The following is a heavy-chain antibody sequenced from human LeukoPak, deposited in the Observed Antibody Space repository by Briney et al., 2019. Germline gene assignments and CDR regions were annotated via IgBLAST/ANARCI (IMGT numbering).Heavy chain of an antibody. J-gene: IGHJ4*02. CDR1: GFTFSSYG. D-gene: IGHD5-24*01. CDR2: IRYDGSNK. CDR3: AKSGYNRFDY. Sequence: PGGSLRLSCGASGFTFSSYGMHWVRQAPGKGLEWVTFIRYDGSNKYYADSVKGRFTISRDNSKNTLILQMNSLRAEDTAVYYCAKSGYNRFDYWGQGILVTVSS. V-gene: IGHV3-30*02.